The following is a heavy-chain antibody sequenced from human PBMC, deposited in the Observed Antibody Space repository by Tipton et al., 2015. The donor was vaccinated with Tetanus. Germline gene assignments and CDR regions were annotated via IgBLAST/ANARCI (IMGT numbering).Heavy chain of an antibody. Sequence: LRLSCTVSGGSISGYYWTWMRQPPGKGLEWLGYIYYRGETNYNPSVSSRLTISLDTSKNQVSLRLTSVTAADTAVYYCARSKLLWFGESLSGFDSWGQGTLVTVSA. J-gene: IGHJ4*02. CDR2: IYYRGET. CDR1: GGSISGYY. CDR3: ARSKLLWFGESLSGFDS. V-gene: IGHV4-59*01. D-gene: IGHD3-10*01.